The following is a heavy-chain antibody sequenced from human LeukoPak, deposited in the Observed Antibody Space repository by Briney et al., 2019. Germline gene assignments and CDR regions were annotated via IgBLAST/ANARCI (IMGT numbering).Heavy chain of an antibody. Sequence: SETLSLTCTVSGGSISSYYWSWIRPPPGKGMEWIGYIYYSGSTYYNPSLKSRVTISVDTSKNQFSLKLSSVTAADTAVYYCARRLIAARPTFDYWGQGTLVTVSS. D-gene: IGHD6-6*01. V-gene: IGHV4-59*12. CDR1: GGSISSYY. J-gene: IGHJ4*02. CDR3: ARRLIAARPTFDY. CDR2: IYYSGST.